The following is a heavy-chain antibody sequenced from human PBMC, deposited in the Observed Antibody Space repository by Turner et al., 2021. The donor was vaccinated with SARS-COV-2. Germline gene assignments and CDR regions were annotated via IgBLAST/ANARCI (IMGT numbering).Heavy chain of an antibody. CDR2: INPNSGGT. D-gene: IGHD4-4*01. J-gene: IGHJ3*02. CDR1: GYTFTGYY. V-gene: IGHV1-2*02. CDR3: YRGPDAFDI. Sequence: QVQLVQSGAEVKKPGASVKVSCKASGYTFTGYYMHWVRQAPGQGLEWMGWINPNSGGTNYVQKFQGRVTMTRDTSISTAYMEVSSLRSDDTAVYYCYRGPDAFDIWGQGTMVTVSS.